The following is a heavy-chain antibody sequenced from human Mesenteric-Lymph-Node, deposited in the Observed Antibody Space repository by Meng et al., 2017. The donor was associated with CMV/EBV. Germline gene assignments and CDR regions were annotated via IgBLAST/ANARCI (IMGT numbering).Heavy chain of an antibody. D-gene: IGHD1-1*01. CDR3: ARDLGLEHTTGPTVFYYGMDV. Sequence: GGSLRLSCAASGFTFRSYSMHWVRQAPGKGLEWVAVISKDENNQYYADSVSGRFTISRDNSKNTVYLQMDSLRGEDTAVYYCARDLGLEHTTGPTVFYYGMDVWGQGTTVTVSS. CDR1: GFTFRSYS. V-gene: IGHV3-30-3*01. J-gene: IGHJ6*02. CDR2: ISKDENNQ.